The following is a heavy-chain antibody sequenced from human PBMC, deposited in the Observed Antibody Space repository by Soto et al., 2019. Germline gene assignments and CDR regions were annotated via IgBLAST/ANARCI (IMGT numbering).Heavy chain of an antibody. J-gene: IGHJ3*02. CDR3: ASVVPSNYRLEAFDI. CDR1: GFTSSSYW. V-gene: IGHV3-74*01. D-gene: IGHD4-4*01. CDR2: INSDGSRT. Sequence: GGSLRLSCAASGFTSSSYWMHWVRQAPGKGLVWVSRINSDGSRTSYADSVKGRFTISRDNAKTTLYLQMNSLRAEDTAVYYCASVVPSNYRLEAFDIWGQGTMVTVSS.